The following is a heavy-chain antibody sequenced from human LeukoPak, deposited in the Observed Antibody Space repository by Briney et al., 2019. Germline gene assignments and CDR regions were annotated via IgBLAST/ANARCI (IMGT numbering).Heavy chain of an antibody. V-gene: IGHV4-38-2*02. J-gene: IGHJ4*02. CDR1: GYSISSGYY. D-gene: IGHD2-15*01. CDR3: ARTDIVVVVAALLGGADY. CDR2: IYHSGST. Sequence: SETLSLTCTVSGYSISSGYYWGWIRQPPGKGLEWIGSIYHSGSTYYNPSLKSRVTISVDTSKNQFSLKLSSVTAADTAVYYCARTDIVVVVAALLGGADYWGQGTLVTVSS.